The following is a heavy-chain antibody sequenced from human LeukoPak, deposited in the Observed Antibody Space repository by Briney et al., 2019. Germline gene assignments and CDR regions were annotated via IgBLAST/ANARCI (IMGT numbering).Heavy chain of an antibody. Sequence: PGGSLRLSCSASGFSFSSYAMHWVPQAQGKGLEYVSAISCNGGSTYSADSVKGRFTISRDNSKSPPYHQMSSLRAEDTAVYYCHGLFCWGQGTLVTVSS. CDR1: GFSFSSYA. D-gene: IGHD3-9*01. J-gene: IGHJ4*02. CDR3: HGLFC. CDR2: ISCNGGST. V-gene: IGHV3-64D*09.